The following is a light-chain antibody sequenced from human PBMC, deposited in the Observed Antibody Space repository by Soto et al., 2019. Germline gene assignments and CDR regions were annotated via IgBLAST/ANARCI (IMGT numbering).Light chain of an antibody. J-gene: IGLJ2*01. Sequence: QSALTQPASVSGSPGQSITISCTGTSSDVGGYNYVSWYQQHPGKAPRLTIVDVDNRPSGVSTRFSGSKSGNTASLTISGLQAEDEADYYCCSYSGSSTIVVFGGGTKLTVL. CDR1: SSDVGGYNY. CDR2: DVD. CDR3: CSYSGSSTIVV. V-gene: IGLV2-14*03.